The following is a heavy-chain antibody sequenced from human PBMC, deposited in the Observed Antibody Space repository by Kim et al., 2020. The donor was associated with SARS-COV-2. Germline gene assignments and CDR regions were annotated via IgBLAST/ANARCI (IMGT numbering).Heavy chain of an antibody. CDR1: GFTFSDYY. Sequence: GGSLRLSCAASGFTFSDYYMSWIRQAPGKGLEWVSYISSSGSTIYYADSVKGRFTISRDNAKNSLYLQMNSLRAEDTAVYYCARDRGPAPAYCGGDCYSVPYWYFDLWGRGTLVTVSS. CDR2: ISSSGSTI. D-gene: IGHD2-21*02. V-gene: IGHV3-11*01. CDR3: ARDRGPAPAYCGGDCYSVPYWYFDL. J-gene: IGHJ2*01.